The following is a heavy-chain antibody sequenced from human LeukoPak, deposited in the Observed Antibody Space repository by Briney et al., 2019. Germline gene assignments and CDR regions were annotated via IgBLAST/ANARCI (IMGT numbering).Heavy chain of an antibody. Sequence: SETLSLTCTVSGGSISSYYWSWIRQPAGKGLEWIGRIYTSGSTNYKPSLKSRVTMSVDTSKNQFSLKLSSVTAADTAVYYCARDWESLTGYFSVNWFDPWGQGTLVTVSS. V-gene: IGHV4-4*07. CDR2: IYTSGST. D-gene: IGHD3-9*01. CDR3: ARDWESLTGYFSVNWFDP. J-gene: IGHJ5*02. CDR1: GGSISSYY.